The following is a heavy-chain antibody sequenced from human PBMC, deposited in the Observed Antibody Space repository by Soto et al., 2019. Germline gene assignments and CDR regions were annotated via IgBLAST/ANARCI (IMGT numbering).Heavy chain of an antibody. CDR1: GFTFSSST. D-gene: IGHD5-18*01. CDR3: ARENSVQAWLHHFDH. Sequence: PGGSLRLSCAASGFTFSSSTMNWVRQAPGKGLEWVSAIIDSGGYTYYADSLEGRFTISRDNAKNSLSLQMNNLRAEDTAVYYCARENSVQAWLHHFDHWGLGTLVTVSS. CDR2: IIDSGGYT. V-gene: IGHV3-21*01. J-gene: IGHJ4*02.